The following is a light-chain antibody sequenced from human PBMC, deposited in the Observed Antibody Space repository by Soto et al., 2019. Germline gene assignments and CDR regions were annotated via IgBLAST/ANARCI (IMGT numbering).Light chain of an antibody. CDR1: QSVRTY. CDR2: GIS. CDR3: QQHQSYWA. V-gene: IGKV1-39*01. J-gene: IGKJ1*01. Sequence: DIQMTQSPSSLSASVGDRVTITCRASQSVRTYLNWYQQKPGKAPNLLIYGISTLHSGVPSRFSGSGSGTDFTLTISSLQPEDFASYFCQQHQSYWAFGQGTKVDIK.